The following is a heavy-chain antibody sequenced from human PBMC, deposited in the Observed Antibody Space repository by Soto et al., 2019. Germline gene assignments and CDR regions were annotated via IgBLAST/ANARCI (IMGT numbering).Heavy chain of an antibody. CDR3: ARDTTMTP. D-gene: IGHD5-18*01. Sequence: PGGSLRLSCAVSGLTVSSNNMNWVRQAPGKGLEWVSVIYTGGSTYYADSVKGRFTIYRDISKNTLYLQMNSLRPEDTAMYYCARDTTMTPWGQGTLVTVSS. CDR1: GLTVSSNN. J-gene: IGHJ5*02. CDR2: IYTGGST. V-gene: IGHV3-53*01.